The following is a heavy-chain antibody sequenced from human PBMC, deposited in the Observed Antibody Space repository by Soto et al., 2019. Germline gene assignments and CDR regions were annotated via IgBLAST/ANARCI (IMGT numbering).Heavy chain of an antibody. J-gene: IGHJ6*02. CDR2: IYYSGST. V-gene: IGHV4-30-4*01. CDR3: ARKRLLPPDYYYYGMDV. Sequence: SETLSLTCTVSGGSISSGDYYWSWIRQPPXKGLEWIGYIYYSGSTYYNPSLKSRVTISVDTSKNQFSLKLSSVTAADTAVYYCARKRLLPPDYYYYGMDVWGQGTTVTVSS. D-gene: IGHD4-17*01. CDR1: GGSISSGDYY.